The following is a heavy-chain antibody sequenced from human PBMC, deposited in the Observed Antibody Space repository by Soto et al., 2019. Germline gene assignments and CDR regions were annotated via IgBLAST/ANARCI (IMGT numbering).Heavy chain of an antibody. CDR2: INPNSGGT. CDR1: GYTFTGYY. Sequence: QVQLVQSGAEVKKPGASVKVSCKPSGYTFTGYYLHWVRQAPGQGLEWMGWINPNSGGTNYAQKFQGSVTMTRDTSISTAYMELSRLRSDDTAAYYCARGLVYGGGVDYWGQGTLVTVSS. J-gene: IGHJ4*02. CDR3: ARGLVYGGGVDY. V-gene: IGHV1-2*02. D-gene: IGHD2-21*01.